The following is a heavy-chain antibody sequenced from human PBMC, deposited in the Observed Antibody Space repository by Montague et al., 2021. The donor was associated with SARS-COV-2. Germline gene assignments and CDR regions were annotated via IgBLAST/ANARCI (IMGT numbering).Heavy chain of an antibody. CDR1: GGSVRSGSYY. CDR2: VLYTRVT. CDR3: AMTAVIRYQYYFDN. Sequence: SETLSLTCSVSGGSVRSGSYYWSWIRQPPGKGLQWIGNVLYTRVTSFNPSLKSRLTMSVDSSKNEFSLNLRSVTAADTAVYYCAMTAVIRYQYYFDNWGQGTVVAVSS. V-gene: IGHV4-61*01. J-gene: IGHJ4*02. D-gene: IGHD3-16*02.